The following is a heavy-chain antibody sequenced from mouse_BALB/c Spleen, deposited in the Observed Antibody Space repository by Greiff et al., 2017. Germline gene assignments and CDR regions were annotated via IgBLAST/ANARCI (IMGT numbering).Heavy chain of an antibody. J-gene: IGHJ4*01. Sequence: VQLQQSGPELVRPGVSVKISCKGSGYTFTDYAMHWVKQSHAKSLEWIGVISTYYGNTNYNQKFKGKATMTVDKSSSTAYMELARLTSEDSAIYYCARGATATMDYWGQGTSVTVSS. CDR1: GYTFTDYA. D-gene: IGHD1-2*01. V-gene: IGHV1-67*01. CDR3: ARGATATMDY. CDR2: ISTYYGNT.